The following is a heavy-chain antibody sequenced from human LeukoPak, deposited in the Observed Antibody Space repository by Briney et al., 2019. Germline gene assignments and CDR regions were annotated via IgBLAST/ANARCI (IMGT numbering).Heavy chain of an antibody. Sequence: PGGSLRLSCAASGFTVSSNYMSWVRQAPGKGLEWVSSIYAGGSTYYADSVKGRYTISRHNSNTLYLQMNSLKTEDTAVYYCARDYPQYCSSTSCYGSSFDYWGQGTLVTVSS. D-gene: IGHD2-2*01. V-gene: IGHV3-53*04. CDR2: IYAGGST. CDR3: ARDYPQYCSSTSCYGSSFDY. J-gene: IGHJ4*02. CDR1: GFTVSSNY.